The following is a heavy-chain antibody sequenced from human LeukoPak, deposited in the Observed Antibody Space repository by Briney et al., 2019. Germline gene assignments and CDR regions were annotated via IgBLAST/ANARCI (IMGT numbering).Heavy chain of an antibody. Sequence: PGGSLRLSCAASGLTFSSYWMHWVRQAPGKGLVWVSRINSDGSSTSYADSVKGRFTISRDNAKNTLYLQMNSLRAEDTAVYYCVVGDYWGAFDIWGQGTMVTVSS. J-gene: IGHJ3*02. CDR2: INSDGSST. D-gene: IGHD4-17*01. V-gene: IGHV3-74*01. CDR1: GLTFSSYW. CDR3: VVGDYWGAFDI.